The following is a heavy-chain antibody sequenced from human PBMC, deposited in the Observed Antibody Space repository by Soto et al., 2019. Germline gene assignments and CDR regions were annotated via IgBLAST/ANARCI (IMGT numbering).Heavy chain of an antibody. CDR3: VHRSGMGGNSWLPVD. CDR2: LYWDDDK. V-gene: IGHV2-5*02. J-gene: IGHJ4*02. Sequence: QITLKESGPTLVKPTQTLTLTCTFSGFSLSTSEEGVGWIRQPPGKALEWLALLYWDDDKRYSPSLKSRLTITKDTSKKQVVLTMTNMDPVDTATYYCVHRSGMGGNSWLPVDWGQGTLVTVSS. CDR1: GFSLSTSEEG. D-gene: IGHD6-13*01.